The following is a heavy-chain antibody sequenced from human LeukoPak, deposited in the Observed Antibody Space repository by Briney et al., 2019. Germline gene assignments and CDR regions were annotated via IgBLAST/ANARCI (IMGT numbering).Heavy chain of an antibody. V-gene: IGHV3-30*02. J-gene: IGHJ3*02. CDR3: AKFGGDPDAFDI. Sequence: GGSLRLSCAASGFTFSSYGMHWVRQAPGKGLEWVAFIRYDGSNKYYADSVKGRFTISRDNSKNTLYLQMNSLRAEDTAVYYCAKFGGDPDAFDIWGQGTMVTVSS. CDR2: IRYDGSNK. D-gene: IGHD2-21*02. CDR1: GFTFSSYG.